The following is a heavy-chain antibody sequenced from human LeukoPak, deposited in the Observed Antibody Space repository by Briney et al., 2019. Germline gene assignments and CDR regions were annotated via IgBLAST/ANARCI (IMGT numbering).Heavy chain of an antibody. J-gene: IGHJ4*02. Sequence: RASVKVSCKASGYTFTSYAMHWVRQAPGQRLEWMGWINAGNGNTKYSQKFQGWVTMTRDTSISTAYMELSRLRSDDTAVYYCARAHYGDYGGYYFDYWGQGTLVTFSS. D-gene: IGHD4-17*01. CDR3: ARAHYGDYGGYYFDY. V-gene: IGHV1-3*01. CDR2: INAGNGNT. CDR1: GYTFTSYA.